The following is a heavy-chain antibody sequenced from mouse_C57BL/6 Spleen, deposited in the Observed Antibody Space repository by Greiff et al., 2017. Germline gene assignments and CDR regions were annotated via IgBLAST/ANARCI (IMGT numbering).Heavy chain of an antibody. CDR1: GYTFTSYW. CDR3: ARGDSSRYLYYFDY. J-gene: IGHJ2*01. D-gene: IGHD3-2*02. V-gene: IGHV1-50*01. Sequence: QVQLQQPGAELVKPGASVKLSCKASGYTFTSYWMQWVKQRPGQGLEWIGEIDPSDSYTNYNQKFKGKATLTVDTSSSTAYMQLSSLTSEDSAVYYCARGDSSRYLYYFDYWGQGTTLTVSS. CDR2: IDPSDSYT.